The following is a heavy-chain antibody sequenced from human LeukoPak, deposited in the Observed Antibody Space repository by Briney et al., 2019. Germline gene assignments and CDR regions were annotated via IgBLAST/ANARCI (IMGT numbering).Heavy chain of an antibody. CDR1: GGSISSGGYY. Sequence: SETLSLTCTVSGGSISSGGYYWSWIRQPPGKGLEWIGYIYHSGSTNYNPSLKSRVTISVDKSKNQFSLKLSSVTAADTAVYYCARRTVQYFDWTHSYSFDYWGQGTLVTVSS. D-gene: IGHD3-9*01. J-gene: IGHJ4*02. CDR2: IYHSGST. CDR3: ARRTVQYFDWTHSYSFDY. V-gene: IGHV4-30-2*01.